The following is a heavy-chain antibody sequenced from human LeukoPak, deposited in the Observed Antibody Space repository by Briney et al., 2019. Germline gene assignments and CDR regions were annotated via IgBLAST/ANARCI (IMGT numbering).Heavy chain of an antibody. Sequence: SETLSLTCTVSGGSMSSYYWSWIRQPPGKGLEWIGYIYYSGSTKYSPSLKSRVTISVDTSKNQFSLKLSSVTAADTAVYYSARGARAGYNLEPFDYWGQGTLVTVSS. J-gene: IGHJ4*02. CDR3: ARGARAGYNLEPFDY. CDR1: GGSMSSYY. CDR2: IYYSGST. D-gene: IGHD5-24*01. V-gene: IGHV4-59*08.